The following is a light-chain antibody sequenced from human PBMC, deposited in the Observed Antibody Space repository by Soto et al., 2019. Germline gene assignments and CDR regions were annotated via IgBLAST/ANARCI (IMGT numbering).Light chain of an antibody. CDR3: VQGTHWPPFT. Sequence: VVMTQSPLSLPATLGQPASISCKSSQTFVYRDGNTYLNWIQQRPGQSPRRLIYQVSHRDSGVPDRFSGSGSGTNFTLKISRVEAGDVGVYYCVQGTHWPPFTFGQGTKLEIK. CDR1: QTFVYRDGNTY. CDR2: QVS. V-gene: IGKV2-30*01. J-gene: IGKJ2*01.